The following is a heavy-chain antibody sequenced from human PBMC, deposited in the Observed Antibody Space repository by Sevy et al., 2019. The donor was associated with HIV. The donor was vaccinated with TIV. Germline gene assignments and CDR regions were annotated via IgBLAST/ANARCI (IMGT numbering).Heavy chain of an antibody. CDR2: IYPGDSDT. J-gene: IGHJ3*02. CDR3: ARHWPGEDIVVEVAALAFDM. D-gene: IGHD2-15*01. Sequence: GESLKISCKGSGYSFTSYWIGWVRQMPGKGLEWMGIIYPGDSDTSYSPSFQGQVTISADKSISTAYLQWSSLKASDTALYYCARHWPGEDIVVEVAALAFDMWGQGTMVTVSS. CDR1: GYSFTSYW. V-gene: IGHV5-51*01.